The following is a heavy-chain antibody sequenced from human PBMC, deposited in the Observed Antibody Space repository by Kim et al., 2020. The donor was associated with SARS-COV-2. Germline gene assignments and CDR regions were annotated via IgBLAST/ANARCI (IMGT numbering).Heavy chain of an antibody. CDR2: ISSSSSTI. V-gene: IGHV3-48*04. CDR3: AREIQLWLPDY. J-gene: IGHJ4*02. D-gene: IGHD5-18*01. Sequence: GGSLRLSCAASGFTFSSYSMNWVRQAPGKGLEWVSYISSSSSTIYYADSVKGRFTISRDNAKNSLYLQMNSLRAEDTAVYYCAREIQLWLPDYWGQGTLVTVSS. CDR1: GFTFSSYS.